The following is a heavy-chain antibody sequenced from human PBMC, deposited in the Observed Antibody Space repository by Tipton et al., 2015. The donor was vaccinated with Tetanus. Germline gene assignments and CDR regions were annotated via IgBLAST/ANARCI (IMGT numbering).Heavy chain of an antibody. D-gene: IGHD3-10*01. J-gene: IGHJ1*01. CDR3: GTGSRGFPRSGRQVQH. V-gene: IGHV3-33*01. CDR1: GFTFSSYG. CDR2: IWYDGSNK. Sequence: SGFTFSSYGMHWVRQAPGKGLEWVAVIWYDGSNKYYADSVKGRFTISRDNSKNTLYLQMNSLRAEDTAVYYCGTGSRGFPRSGRQVQHWGQGPLVTVSS.